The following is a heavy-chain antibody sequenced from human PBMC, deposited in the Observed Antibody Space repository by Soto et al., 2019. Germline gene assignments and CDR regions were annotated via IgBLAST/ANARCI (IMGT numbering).Heavy chain of an antibody. CDR3: ARAFCSGGSCYTYYYYYGMDV. V-gene: IGHV1-69*02. CDR1: GGTFSSYT. CDR2: IIPILGIA. D-gene: IGHD2-15*01. J-gene: IGHJ6*02. Sequence: QVQLVQSGAEVKKPGSSVKVSCKASGGTFSSYTISWVRQAPGQGLEWMGRIIPILGIANYAQKFQGRVTITAAKSTSTAYMGLSSLRSEDTAVYYCARAFCSGGSCYTYYYYYGMDVWGQGTTVTVSS.